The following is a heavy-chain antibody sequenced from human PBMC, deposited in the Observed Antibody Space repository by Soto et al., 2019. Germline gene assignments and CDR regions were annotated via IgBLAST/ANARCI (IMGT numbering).Heavy chain of an antibody. D-gene: IGHD2-21*01. Sequence: QVQLVQSGAEVKKPGSSVKVSCKASGGSFSREAINWVRQAPGQGPEWMGGILPFFGTADYAQKFQGRVTITAYVSTTTAYMELSSLTFEDTAVYYCASGHEFCGNSEAFDVWGQGTMVTVSS. V-gene: IGHV1-69*12. CDR2: ILPFFGTA. J-gene: IGHJ3*01. CDR3: ASGHEFCGNSEAFDV. CDR1: GGSFSREA.